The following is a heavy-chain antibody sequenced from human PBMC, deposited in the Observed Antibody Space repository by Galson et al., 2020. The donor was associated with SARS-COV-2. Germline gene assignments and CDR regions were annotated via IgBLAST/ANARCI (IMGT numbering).Heavy chain of an antibody. CDR3: ARWLQYGLGV. D-gene: IGHD3-22*01. CDR2: IYSDGGT. CDR1: GDSINVPNYS. Sequence: SETLSLTCAVSGDSINVPNYSWTWVRLPPGKRLDFIGYIYSDGGTYYNPSLRSRLIMSVDSSKNQFSLRLSSVTAADTGVYYCARWLQYGLGVWGQGTTVTVSS. V-gene: IGHV4-30-4*07. J-gene: IGHJ6*02.